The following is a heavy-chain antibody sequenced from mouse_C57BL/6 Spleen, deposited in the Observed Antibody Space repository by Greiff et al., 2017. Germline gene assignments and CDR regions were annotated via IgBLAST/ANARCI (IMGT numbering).Heavy chain of an antibody. CDR1: GYSITSGYY. Sequence: EVQLQESGPGLVKPSQSLSLTCSVTGYSITSGYYWNWIRQFPGNKLEWMGYISYDGSNNYNPSLKNRISITRDTSKNQFFLKLNSVTTEDTATYYCARVKGLELVRGIDYAMDYWGQGTSVTVSS. CDR3: ARVKGLELVRGIDYAMDY. J-gene: IGHJ4*01. V-gene: IGHV3-6*01. CDR2: ISYDGSN. D-gene: IGHD2-14*01.